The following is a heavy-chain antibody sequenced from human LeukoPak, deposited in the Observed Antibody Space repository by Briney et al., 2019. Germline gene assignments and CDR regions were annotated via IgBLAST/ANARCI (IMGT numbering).Heavy chain of an antibody. V-gene: IGHV3-53*01. CDR2: IYTGGNT. CDR1: GFTVSSNY. CDR3: ARGGVVTRFFDL. Sequence: GGSLRLSCAASGFTVSSNYMSWVRQAPGKGLECVSVIYTGGNTYYADSVKGRFIISRDTSKNTQYLQMNSLRAEDTAVYYCARGGVVTRFFDLWGQGALVTVSS. J-gene: IGHJ4*02. D-gene: IGHD3-3*01.